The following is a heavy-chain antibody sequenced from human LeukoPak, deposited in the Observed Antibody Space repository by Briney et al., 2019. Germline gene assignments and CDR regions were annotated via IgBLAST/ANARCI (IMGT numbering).Heavy chain of an antibody. CDR3: ARRRTAGYNYWFDP. D-gene: IGHD5-24*01. V-gene: IGHV3-11*01. J-gene: IGHJ5*02. CDR1: GFTFSDYY. CDR2: ISSSGSTI. Sequence: GSSLRLSCAASGFTFSDYYMSWIRQAEGKGLERVLFISSSGSTIYYADSVKGRFTTSRDNAKNSLYLQMSSLRAEDTAVYYCARRRTAGYNYWFDPWGQGTLVTVSS.